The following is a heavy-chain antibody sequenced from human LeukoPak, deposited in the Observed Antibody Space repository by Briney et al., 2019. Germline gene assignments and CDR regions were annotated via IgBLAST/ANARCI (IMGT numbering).Heavy chain of an antibody. CDR3: VRYASGSYYDGGV. D-gene: IGHD3-10*01. CDR2: IRASGGRT. V-gene: IGHV3-23*01. Sequence: SGGSLRLSCVASGFRFSTYAMTWVRQAPGRGLEWASEIRASGGRTFYAESVKGRFTISRDNSKNTVYLQMNSLTADDTAVYYCVRYASGSYYDGGVWGQGTTVTVSS. CDR1: GFRFSTYA. J-gene: IGHJ6*02.